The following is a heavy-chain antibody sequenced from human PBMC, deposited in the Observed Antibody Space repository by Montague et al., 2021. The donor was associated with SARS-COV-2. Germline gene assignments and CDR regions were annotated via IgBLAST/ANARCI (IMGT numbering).Heavy chain of an antibody. J-gene: IGHJ6*02. CDR2: INRSGST. CDR1: GGSFSGYY. V-gene: IGHV4-34*01. D-gene: IGHD3-10*01. CDR3: ARGRRILLWFGELLSGGDYYGMDV. Sequence: ETLSLTCAVYGGSFSGYYWSWIRQPPGKGLEWIGEINRSGSTNYNPSLKSRVTILVDTSKNQFSLKLSSVTAADTAVYYCARGRRILLWFGELLSGGDYYGMDVWGQGTTVTVSS.